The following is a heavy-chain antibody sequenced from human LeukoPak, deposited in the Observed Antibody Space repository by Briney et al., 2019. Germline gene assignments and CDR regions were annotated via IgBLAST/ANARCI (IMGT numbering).Heavy chain of an antibody. J-gene: IGHJ4*02. CDR3: ASPYNSRWYELCY. CDR1: GFTFSSYW. D-gene: IGHD6-13*01. Sequence: GGSLRLSCAASGFTFSSYWMSWVRQAPGKGLEWVANIKQDGSEKYYVDSVKGRFTISRDNAKKSLYLQMNSLRAEDTAVYYCASPYNSRWYELCYWGQGTLVTVSS. CDR2: IKQDGSEK. V-gene: IGHV3-7*01.